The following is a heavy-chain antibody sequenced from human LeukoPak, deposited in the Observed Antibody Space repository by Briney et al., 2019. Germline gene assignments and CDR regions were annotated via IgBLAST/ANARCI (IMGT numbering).Heavy chain of an antibody. J-gene: IGHJ5*02. CDR3: ARNTMVRGVIAGWFDP. D-gene: IGHD3-10*01. CDR1: GFTFSNYA. Sequence: GGSLRLSCAASGFTFSNYAMRRVRQAPGKGLEWVSGISGSGDSTYYADSVKGRFTISRDNSKNTLYLQMNSLRAEDTAVYYCARNTMVRGVIAGWFDPWGQGTLVTVSS. CDR2: ISGSGDST. V-gene: IGHV3-23*01.